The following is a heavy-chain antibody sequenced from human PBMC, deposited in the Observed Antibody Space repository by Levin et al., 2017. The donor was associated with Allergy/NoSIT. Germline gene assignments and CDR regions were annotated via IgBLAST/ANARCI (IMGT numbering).Heavy chain of an antibody. D-gene: IGHD2-15*01. J-gene: IGHJ5*02. CDR3: ARGRRGGSSRYNWFDP. CDR1: GGSFSGYY. Sequence: SETLSLTCAVYGGSFSGYYWSWIRQPPGKGLEWIGEINHSGSTNYNPSLKSRVTISVDTSKNQFSLKLSSVTAADTAVYYCARGRRGGSSRYNWFDPWGQGTLVTVSS. CDR2: INHSGST. V-gene: IGHV4-34*01.